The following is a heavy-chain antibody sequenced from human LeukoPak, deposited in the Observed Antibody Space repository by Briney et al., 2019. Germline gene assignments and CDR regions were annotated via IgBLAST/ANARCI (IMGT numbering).Heavy chain of an antibody. CDR3: ARHGSFHRANWFDP. Sequence: SEILSLTCTVSGGSISSYYWSWIRQPPGKGLEWIGYIYYSGSTNYNPSLKSRVTISVDTSKNQFSLKLSSVTAADTAVYYCARHGSFHRANWFDPWGQGTLVTVSS. D-gene: IGHD1-14*01. CDR2: IYYSGST. J-gene: IGHJ5*02. CDR1: GGSISSYY. V-gene: IGHV4-59*08.